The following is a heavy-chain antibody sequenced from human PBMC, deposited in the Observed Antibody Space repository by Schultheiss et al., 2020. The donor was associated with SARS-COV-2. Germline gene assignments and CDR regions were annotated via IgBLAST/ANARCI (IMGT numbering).Heavy chain of an antibody. J-gene: IGHJ4*02. V-gene: IGHV3-30*02. Sequence: GGSLRLSCAASGFTFTSFWMSWVRQAPGKGLEWVAFIRYDGSNKYYADSVKGRFTISRDNSKNTLYLQMNSLRAEDTAVYYCARSDYYDSSGAFDYWGQGTLVTVSS. CDR2: IRYDGSNK. CDR1: GFTFTSFW. CDR3: ARSDYYDSSGAFDY. D-gene: IGHD3-22*01.